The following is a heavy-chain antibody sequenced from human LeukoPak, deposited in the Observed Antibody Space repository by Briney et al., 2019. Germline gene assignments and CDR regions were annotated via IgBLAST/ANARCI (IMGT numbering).Heavy chain of an antibody. V-gene: IGHV1-58*01. Sequence: PVKVSCKASGFTFTSSAVQWGRQARGQRPEWIGWIVVGSGNTNYAQKFQERVTITRDMSTSTAYMELSSLRSEDTAVYYCAAEAPQYDSAFYLWGQGTLVTVSS. J-gene: IGHJ4*02. D-gene: IGHD3-3*01. CDR1: GFTFTSSA. CDR2: IVVGSGNT. CDR3: AAEAPQYDSAFYL.